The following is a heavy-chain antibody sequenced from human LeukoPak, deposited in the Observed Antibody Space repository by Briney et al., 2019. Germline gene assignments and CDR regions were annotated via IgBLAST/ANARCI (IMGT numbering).Heavy chain of an antibody. CDR3: AGDPMQWLQQPYYFDY. CDR1: GYTFTSYG. D-gene: IGHD6-19*01. Sequence: RASVKVSCKASGYTFTSYGISWVRQAPGQGLEWMGWISAYNGNTNYAQKLQGRVTMTTDTSTSTAYMELRSLRSDDTAVYYCAGDPMQWLQQPYYFDYWGQGTLVTVSS. V-gene: IGHV1-18*01. CDR2: ISAYNGNT. J-gene: IGHJ4*02.